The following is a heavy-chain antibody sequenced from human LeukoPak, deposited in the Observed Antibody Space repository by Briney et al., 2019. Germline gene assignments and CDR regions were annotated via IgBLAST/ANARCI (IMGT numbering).Heavy chain of an antibody. Sequence: GGSLRLSCAASGFTFSSYSMNWVRQAPGKGLEWVSSISSGSSYIYYADSVKGRFTISRDNAKNSLYLQMNSLRAEDTAVYYCARVYCSSTSCRVGYYFDYWGQGTLVTVSS. J-gene: IGHJ4*02. CDR2: ISSGSSYI. V-gene: IGHV3-21*01. CDR1: GFTFSSYS. CDR3: ARVYCSSTSCRVGYYFDY. D-gene: IGHD2-2*01.